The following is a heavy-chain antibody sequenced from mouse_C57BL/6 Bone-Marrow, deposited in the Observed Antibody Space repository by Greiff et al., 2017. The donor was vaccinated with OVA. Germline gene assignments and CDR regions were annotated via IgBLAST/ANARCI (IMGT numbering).Heavy chain of an antibody. CDR1: GYTFTSYW. CDR2: INPSNGGT. V-gene: IGHV1-53*01. D-gene: IGHD1-1*01. Sequence: QVQLQQPGTELVKPGASVKLSSKASGYTFTSYWMHWVKHWPGQGLEWIGNINPSNGGTNYNEKFKSNATLTVDKSSSTAYMQLSSLTSEDSEVYYCARGGYYGSSPYFDYWGQGTTLTVSS. J-gene: IGHJ2*01. CDR3: ARGGYYGSSPYFDY.